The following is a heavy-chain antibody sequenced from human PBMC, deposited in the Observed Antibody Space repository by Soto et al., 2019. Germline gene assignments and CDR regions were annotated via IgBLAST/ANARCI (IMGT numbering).Heavy chain of an antibody. Sequence: SETLSLTCTVSGGSISSSSYYWGWIRQPPGKGLEWIGSIYYSGSTYYNPSLKSRVTISVDTSKNQFSLKLSSVTAADTAVYYCARLRVRFVFDYWGQGTLVTVSS. CDR3: ARLRVRFVFDY. J-gene: IGHJ4*02. D-gene: IGHD3-3*01. CDR2: IYYSGST. V-gene: IGHV4-39*01. CDR1: GGSISSSSYY.